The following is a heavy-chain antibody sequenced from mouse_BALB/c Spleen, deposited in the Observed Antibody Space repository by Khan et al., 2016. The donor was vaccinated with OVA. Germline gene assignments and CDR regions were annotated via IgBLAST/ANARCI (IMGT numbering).Heavy chain of an antibody. D-gene: IGHD2-3*01. V-gene: IGHV3-2*02. Sequence: EVQLQESGPGLVKPSQSLSLTCTVTGYSLTSDYAWNWIRQFPGNKLEWMGYISYSGSTNYNPSLKSRISITRDTSENQFFLQLNSVTTEETATYYCARDGSRYNYAMDYWGQGTSVTVSS. CDR1: GYSLTSDYA. CDR2: ISYSGST. CDR3: ARDGSRYNYAMDY. J-gene: IGHJ4*01.